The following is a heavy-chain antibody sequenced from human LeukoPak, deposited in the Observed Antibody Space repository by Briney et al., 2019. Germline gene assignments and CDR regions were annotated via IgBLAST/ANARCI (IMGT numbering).Heavy chain of an antibody. D-gene: IGHD3/OR15-3a*01. CDR1: GGSISPYY. J-gene: IGHJ4*02. V-gene: IGHV3-11*04. CDR3: AREGLGPGGFDY. Sequence: LSLTCTVSGGSISPYYWSWIRQPPGKGLEWVSYISSSSSTIYYADSVKGRFTISRDNAKNSLYLQMNSLRAEDTAVYYCAREGLGPGGFDYRGQGTLVTVSS. CDR2: ISSSSSTI.